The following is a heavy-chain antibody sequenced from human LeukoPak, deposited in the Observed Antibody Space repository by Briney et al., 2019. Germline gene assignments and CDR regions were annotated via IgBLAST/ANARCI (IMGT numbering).Heavy chain of an antibody. CDR2: IYYSGST. D-gene: IGHD3-10*01. CDR3: ARHGVGRGGDFDY. J-gene: IGHJ4*02. V-gene: IGHV4-59*08. CDR1: GGSISSYY. Sequence: PSETLSLTCTVSGGSISSYYWSWIRQSPGKGLEWIGYIYYSGSTNYNPSLKSRVTISVDTSKNQFSLKLSSVTAADTAVYYCARHGVGRGGDFDYWGQGTLVTVSS.